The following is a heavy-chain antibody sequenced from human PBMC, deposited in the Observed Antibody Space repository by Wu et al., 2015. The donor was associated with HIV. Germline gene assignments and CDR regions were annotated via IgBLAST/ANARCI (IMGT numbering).Heavy chain of an antibody. CDR2: IIPIFGTA. J-gene: IGHJ4*02. D-gene: IGHD3-3*01. CDR3: ARAQRGYYDFWSGYYSAYFDY. CDR1: GGTFSSYA. Sequence: QVQLVQSGAAVKKPGSSVKVSCKASGGTFSSYAFSWVRQAPGQGLEWMGGIIPIFGTANYAQKFQGRVTITADESTSTAYMELSSLRSEDTAVYYCARAQRGYYDFWSGYYSAYFDYWGQGTLVTVSS. V-gene: IGHV1-69*12.